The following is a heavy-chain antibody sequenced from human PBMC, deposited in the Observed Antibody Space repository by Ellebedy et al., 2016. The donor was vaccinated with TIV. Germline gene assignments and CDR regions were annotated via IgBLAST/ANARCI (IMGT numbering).Heavy chain of an antibody. CDR3: ARDIVVVPAAMPVGLGY. V-gene: IGHV3-30-3*01. J-gene: IGHJ4*02. D-gene: IGHD2-2*01. CDR2: ISYDGSNK. Sequence: GESLKISCAASGFTLSDYNMHWVRQAPGKGLEWVAVISYDGSNKYYADSVKGRFTISRDNSKNTLYLQMNSLRAEDTAVYYCARDIVVVPAAMPVGLGYWGQGTLVTVSS. CDR1: GFTLSDYN.